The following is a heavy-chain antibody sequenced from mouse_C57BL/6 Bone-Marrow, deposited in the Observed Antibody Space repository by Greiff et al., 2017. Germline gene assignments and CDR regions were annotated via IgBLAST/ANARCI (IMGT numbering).Heavy chain of an antibody. CDR3: ARSYEENYFDY. CDR2: IWWDDDK. Sequence: QVTLKESGPGILQPSQTLSLTCSFSGFSLSTFGMGVGWIRQPSGKGLEWLAHIWWDDDKYYNPAMKSRLTISKDTSKNQVFLKIANVDTEDTATYYCARSYEENYFDYWGQGTTLTVSS. D-gene: IGHD1-1*01. J-gene: IGHJ2*01. V-gene: IGHV8-8*01. CDR1: GFSLSTFGMG.